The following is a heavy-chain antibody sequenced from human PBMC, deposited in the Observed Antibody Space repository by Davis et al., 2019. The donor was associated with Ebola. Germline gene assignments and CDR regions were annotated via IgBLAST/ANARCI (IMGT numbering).Heavy chain of an antibody. CDR3: ARDHVLLWFGEFDY. V-gene: IGHV3-23*01. CDR1: GFTFSSYA. Sequence: GGSLRLSCAASGFTFSSYAMSWVRQAPGKGLEWVSAISGSGGSTYYADSVKGRFTISRDNAKNSLYLQMNSLRAEDTAVYYCARDHVLLWFGEFDYWGQGTLVTVSS. J-gene: IGHJ4*02. D-gene: IGHD3-10*01. CDR2: ISGSGGST.